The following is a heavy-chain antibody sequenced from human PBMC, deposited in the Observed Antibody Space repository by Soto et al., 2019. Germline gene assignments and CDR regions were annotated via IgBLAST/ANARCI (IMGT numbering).Heavy chain of an antibody. V-gene: IGHV4-59*08. Sequence: SETLSLTCTVSGASISSYYWSWIRQPPGKGLEWIGYIYYSGSTNYNPSLKSRVTISVDTSKNQFSLRLSSVTAADTAVYHCARQMFIGGMDVWGQGTTGTVSS. CDR1: GASISSYY. CDR3: ARQMFIGGMDV. D-gene: IGHD2-15*01. J-gene: IGHJ6*02. CDR2: IYYSGST.